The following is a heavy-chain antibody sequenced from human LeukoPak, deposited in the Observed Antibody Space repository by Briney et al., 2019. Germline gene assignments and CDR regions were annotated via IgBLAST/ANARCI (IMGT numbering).Heavy chain of an antibody. CDR3: ARDGGNDYYMDV. J-gene: IGHJ6*03. CDR1: GYTFTSYG. D-gene: IGHD2-15*01. Sequence: GASVKVSCKASGYTFTSYGISWVRQAPGQGLEWMGIINPSGGSTSYAQKFQGRVTMTRDTSTSTVYMELSSLRSEDTALYYCARDGGNDYYMDVWGKGTTVTVSS. V-gene: IGHV1-46*01. CDR2: INPSGGST.